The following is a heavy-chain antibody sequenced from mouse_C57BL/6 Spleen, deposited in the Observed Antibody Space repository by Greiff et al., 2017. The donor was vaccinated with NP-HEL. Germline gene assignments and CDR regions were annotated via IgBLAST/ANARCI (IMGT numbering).Heavy chain of an antibody. CDR2: IRNKANGYTT. CDR1: GFTFTDYY. V-gene: IGHV7-3*01. D-gene: IGHD2-1*01. J-gene: IGHJ2*01. CDR3: ARSFYYGSPFDY. Sequence: DVQLVESGGGLVQPGGSLSLSCAASGFTFTDYYMSWVRQPPGKALEWLGFIRNKANGYTTEYSASVKGRFTISRDNSQSILYLQMNALRAEDSATYYCARSFYYGSPFDYWGQGTTLTVSS.